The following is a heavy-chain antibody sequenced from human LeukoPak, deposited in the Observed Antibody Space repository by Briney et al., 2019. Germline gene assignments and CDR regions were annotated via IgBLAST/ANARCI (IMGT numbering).Heavy chain of an antibody. D-gene: IGHD2-21*01. CDR3: AKAQDKFWWVL. Sequence: GGSLRLSCAASGFTFTRYWMSWLRQAPGKGLEWVANIKQDGSEINYVDSVKGRFTISRDNAKNSLYLQMNSPRAEDTAVYYCAKAQDKFWWVLWGQGTTVTVSS. CDR2: IKQDGSEI. V-gene: IGHV3-7*04. CDR1: GFTFTRYW. J-gene: IGHJ6*02.